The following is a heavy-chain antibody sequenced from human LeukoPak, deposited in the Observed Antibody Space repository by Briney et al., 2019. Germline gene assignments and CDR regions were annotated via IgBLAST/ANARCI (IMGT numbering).Heavy chain of an antibody. V-gene: IGHV1-8*02. CDR3: ARGRRHKAAAYYFDY. CDR1: GYTFTSYA. CDR2: MNPNSGNT. J-gene: IGHJ4*02. Sequence: ASVTVSCTASGYTFTSYAMNWVRQAPGQGLEWMGWMNPNSGNTGYAQKFQGRVTMTRNTSISTAYMELSSLRSEDTAVYYCARGRRHKAAAYYFDYWGQGTLVTVSS. D-gene: IGHD6-13*01.